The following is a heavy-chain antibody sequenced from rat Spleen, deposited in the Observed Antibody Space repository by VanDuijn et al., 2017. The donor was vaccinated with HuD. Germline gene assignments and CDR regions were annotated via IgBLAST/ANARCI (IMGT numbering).Heavy chain of an antibody. CDR3: TRDWVYPFTY. CDR1: GFTFSNYG. J-gene: IGHJ3*01. CDR2: ISYDGSST. V-gene: IGHV5-29*01. Sequence: EVQLVESGGGLVQPGRSLKLSCVASGFTFSNYGIAWVRQAPTKGLEWVATISYDGSSTYYRDSVKGRFTISRDNAKSTLYLQMDSLRSEDTATYYCTRDWVYPFTYWGQGTLVTVSS. D-gene: IGHD1-9*01.